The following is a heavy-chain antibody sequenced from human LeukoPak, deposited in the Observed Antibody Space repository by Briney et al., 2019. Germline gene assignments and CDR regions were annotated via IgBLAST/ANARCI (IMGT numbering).Heavy chain of an antibody. J-gene: IGHJ4*02. Sequence: GGSLRLSCAASGFTFSNYAMSWVRQAPGEGLEWVSAVSGRDTSTYYTDSVKGRFTISRDNSKNTLYLQMNSLSAEDTAIYYCAKWGDYDVLTGYYDSDYWGQGTLVTVSS. CDR2: VSGRDTST. CDR3: AKWGDYDVLTGYYDSDY. V-gene: IGHV3-23*01. D-gene: IGHD3-9*01. CDR1: GFTFSNYA.